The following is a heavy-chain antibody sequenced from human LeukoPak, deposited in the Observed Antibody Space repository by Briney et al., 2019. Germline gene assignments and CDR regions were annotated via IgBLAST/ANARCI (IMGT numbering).Heavy chain of an antibody. Sequence: GGSLRLSCAASGFIFSNYVMSWVRQAPGKGLEWVSAISGSGGSTFYADSVQGRVTISRDNSKNTLYLQMNSLRAEDTAVYYCTGSGSYYKKGDYWGQGTLVTVSS. CDR3: TGSGSYYKKGDY. J-gene: IGHJ4*02. V-gene: IGHV3-23*01. CDR2: ISGSGGST. CDR1: GFIFSNYV. D-gene: IGHD3-10*01.